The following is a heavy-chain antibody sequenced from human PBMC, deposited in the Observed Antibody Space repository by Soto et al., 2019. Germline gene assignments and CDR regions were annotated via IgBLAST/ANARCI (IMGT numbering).Heavy chain of an antibody. CDR1: GYPFTTYG. Sequence: QVQLAQSGAEVKKPGASVRVSCKASGYPFTTYGLSWVQQAPGQGLEWMGWISTYNGNTGYAENFQGRVTMTIDTSTSIAYMELRGLRSDDTALYYCARRSSLGYCSVWGQGTLVTVSS. CDR2: ISTYNGNT. J-gene: IGHJ4*02. CDR3: ARRSSLGYCSV. V-gene: IGHV1-18*04. D-gene: IGHD2-15*01.